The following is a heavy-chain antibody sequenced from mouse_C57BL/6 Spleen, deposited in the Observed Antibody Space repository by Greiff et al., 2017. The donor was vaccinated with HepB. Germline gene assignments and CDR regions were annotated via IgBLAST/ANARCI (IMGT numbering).Heavy chain of an antibody. CDR3: ARGGESYGSSHYFDY. J-gene: IGHJ2*01. V-gene: IGHV2-9-1*01. Sequence: VKLMESGPGLVAPSQSLSITCTVSGFSLTSYAISWVRQPPGKGLEWLGVIWTGGGTNYNSALKSRLSISKDNSKSQVSLKMNRLQTDDTARYYCARGGESYGSSHYFDYWGQGTTLTVSS. CDR1: GFSLTSYA. CDR2: IWTGGGT. D-gene: IGHD1-1*01.